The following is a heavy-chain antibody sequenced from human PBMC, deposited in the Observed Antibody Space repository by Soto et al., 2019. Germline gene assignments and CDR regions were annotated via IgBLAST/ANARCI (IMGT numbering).Heavy chain of an antibody. CDR1: GFTFTSSA. J-gene: IGHJ4*02. Sequence: GASVKVSCKASGFTFTSSAVQWVRQARGQRLEWIGWIVVGSGNTNYAQKFQERVTITRDMSTSTAYMELSSLRSEDTAVYYCAAASDIVATIFDYWGQGTLVTVSS. CDR3: AAASDIVATIFDY. D-gene: IGHD5-12*01. CDR2: IVVGSGNT. V-gene: IGHV1-58*01.